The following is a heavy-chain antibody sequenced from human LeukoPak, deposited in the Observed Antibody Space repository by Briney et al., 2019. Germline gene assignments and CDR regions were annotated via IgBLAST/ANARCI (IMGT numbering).Heavy chain of an antibody. D-gene: IGHD6-19*01. V-gene: IGHV1-46*01. CDR1: GHTFTSYY. CDR2: INPTGGAT. CDR3: ARGPQGYRYGWEDY. Sequence: ASVKVSCKASGHTFTSYYMHWVRQAPGQGLDWMGVINPTGGATIYAQRFQGRVTMTSDLSTSTVYMEVSSLRSEDTAVYYCARGPQGYRYGWEDYWGQGTLVTVSS. J-gene: IGHJ4*02.